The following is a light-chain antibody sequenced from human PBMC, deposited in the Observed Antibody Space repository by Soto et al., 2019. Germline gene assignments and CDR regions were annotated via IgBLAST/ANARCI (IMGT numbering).Light chain of an antibody. CDR1: QSVSSNH. CDR2: GGS. V-gene: IGKV3-20*01. J-gene: IGKJ1*01. CDR3: QQYENYWT. Sequence: DIVLSQSPGTLSLSPGERSTLYCTASQSVSSNHLAWYQQKPGQAPRLLIYGGSSRATGISDRFSGSGSGTDFTLTISNLQPDDCATYYCQQYENYWTFGQGTKVDIK.